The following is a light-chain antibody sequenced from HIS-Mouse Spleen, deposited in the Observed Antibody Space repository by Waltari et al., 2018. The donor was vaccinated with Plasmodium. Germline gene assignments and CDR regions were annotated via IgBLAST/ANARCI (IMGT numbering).Light chain of an antibody. CDR1: QSISNY. J-gene: IGKJ1*01. V-gene: IGKV1-39*01. CDR2: AAS. Sequence: DIQMTQSPSSLSASVGDRVTTTCRASQSISNYLNWYQQKPGKAPKFLFYAASTLQSGVPSRFGGSGSGKDFTLTSSSLQPEDFATYCCQQSNSTWTFGQGTKVEIK. CDR3: QQSNSTWT.